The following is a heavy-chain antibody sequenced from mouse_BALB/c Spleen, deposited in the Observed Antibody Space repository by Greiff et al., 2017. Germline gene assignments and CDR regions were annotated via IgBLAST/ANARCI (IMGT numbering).Heavy chain of an antibody. CDR3: TRWDDYDEAWFAY. Sequence: QLKQSGTVLARPGASVKMSCKASGYTFTSYWMHWVKQRPGQGLEWIGAIYPGNSDTSYNQKFKGKAKLTAVTSTSTAYMELSSLTNEDSAVYYCTRWDDYDEAWFAYWGQGTLVTVSA. V-gene: IGHV1-5*01. D-gene: IGHD2-4*01. CDR1: GYTFTSYW. CDR2: IYPGNSDT. J-gene: IGHJ3*01.